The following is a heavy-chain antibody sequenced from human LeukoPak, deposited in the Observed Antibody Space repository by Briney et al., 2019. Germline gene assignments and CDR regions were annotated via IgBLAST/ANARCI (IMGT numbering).Heavy chain of an antibody. J-gene: IGHJ4*02. D-gene: IGHD2-21*01. Sequence: RGSLRLSCAASGFTFSNYWMSWVRQAPGKGLEWVANIKEDGSEKYYEDSVKGRFTISRDNAKNLVYLQMNSLRAEDTAVYYCTRDNRYYYWGQGTVVTVSS. CDR2: IKEDGSEK. V-gene: IGHV3-7*01. CDR3: TRDNRYYY. CDR1: GFTFSNYW.